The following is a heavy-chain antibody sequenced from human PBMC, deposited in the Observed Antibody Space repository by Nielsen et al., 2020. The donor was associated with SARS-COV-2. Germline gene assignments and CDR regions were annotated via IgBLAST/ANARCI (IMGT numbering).Heavy chain of an antibody. Sequence: GESLKISCGASGFTISSSFMSWVRQAAGKGLDWVSVIYTDGSTSHADSVRGRFTISRDNGKNSLYLQMNSLRVEDTAVYYCAREGRNLPLDYWGQGTLVTVSS. J-gene: IGHJ4*02. CDR3: AREGRNLPLDY. CDR1: GFTISSSF. CDR2: IYTDGST. V-gene: IGHV3-53*01.